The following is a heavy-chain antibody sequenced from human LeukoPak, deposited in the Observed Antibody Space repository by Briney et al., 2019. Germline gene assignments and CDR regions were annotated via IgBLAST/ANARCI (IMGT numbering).Heavy chain of an antibody. D-gene: IGHD6-13*01. CDR2: ISSSGTTI. CDR1: GFAFSSYA. CDR3: ARGGWGSGWYFDY. J-gene: IGHJ4*02. Sequence: GGPLRLSCAASGFAFSSYAMSWVREAPGEGGEWISYISSSGTTIYYADSVKGRFTISRDNAKNSLYLQMNSLRAEDTAVYYCARGGWGSGWYFDYWGQGTLVTVSS. V-gene: IGHV3-48*04.